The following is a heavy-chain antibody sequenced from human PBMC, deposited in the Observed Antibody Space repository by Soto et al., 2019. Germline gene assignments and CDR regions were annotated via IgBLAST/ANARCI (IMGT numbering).Heavy chain of an antibody. CDR3: ARVVYFLTGYVAFDI. J-gene: IGHJ3*02. CDR2: IYYSGST. CDR1: GCAMSSYY. V-gene: IGHV4-59*01. D-gene: IGHD3-9*01. Sequence: PSDTLALTCTVSGCAMSSYYWSWVRQPPGKGLEWMGYIYYSGSTNYNPSLKSRVTISVDTSKNQFSLKLSSVTAADTAVYYCARVVYFLTGYVAFDICGQGTLATVPS.